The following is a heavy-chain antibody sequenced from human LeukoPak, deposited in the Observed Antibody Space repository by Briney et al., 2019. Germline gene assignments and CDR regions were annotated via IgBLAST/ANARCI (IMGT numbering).Heavy chain of an antibody. CDR1: GFTFSNYA. J-gene: IGHJ4*02. V-gene: IGHV3-23*01. Sequence: PGGSLRLSCAASGFTFSNYAMSWVRQAPGKGLEWVSTISGSTVSTYYADSVKGRFTISRDNSKNTLYLQMNSLRAEDTAVYYCARKHETSAFLLAFWGQGTLVTVSS. CDR3: ARKHETSAFLLAF. CDR2: ISGSTVST. D-gene: IGHD3-22*01.